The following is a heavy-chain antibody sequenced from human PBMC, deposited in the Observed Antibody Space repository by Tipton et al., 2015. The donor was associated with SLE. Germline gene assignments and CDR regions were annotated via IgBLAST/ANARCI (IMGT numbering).Heavy chain of an antibody. CDR3: ARLEGPGGASDS. D-gene: IGHD4/OR15-4a*01. J-gene: IGHJ4*02. V-gene: IGHV4-39*01. CDR1: GDSIGSNNYF. Sequence: TLSLTCSVSGDSIGSNNYFWGWVRQPPGKGLEWIGSIFYIGRTNYNSSLESRVTISVDTSKNQFSLKLRSVTAADTAVYYCARLEGPGGASDSWGQGTLVTVSS. CDR2: IFYIGRT.